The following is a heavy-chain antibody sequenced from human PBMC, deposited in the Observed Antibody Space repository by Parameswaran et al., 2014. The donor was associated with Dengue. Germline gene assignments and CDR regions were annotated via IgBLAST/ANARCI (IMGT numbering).Heavy chain of an antibody. J-gene: IGHJ4*01. CDR2: ISASGGIT. Sequence: VRQAPGKGLEWVSGISASGGITYYADSLKGRFTIARDNSGNTLYLQMNSLRAEDTAVYYCAKTGRGYDYWVRNPGHRLL. D-gene: IGHD3-10*01. CDR3: AKTGRGYDY. V-gene: IGHV3-23*01.